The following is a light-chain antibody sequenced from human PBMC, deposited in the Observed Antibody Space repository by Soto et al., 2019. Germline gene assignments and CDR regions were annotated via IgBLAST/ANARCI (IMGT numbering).Light chain of an antibody. CDR3: QQYYSFPLT. V-gene: IGKV1-39*01. J-gene: IGKJ1*01. CDR2: AAS. CDR1: QIISNY. Sequence: DIQMTQSPSSLSASVGDRVTITCRASQIISNYLNWYQQKPGKAPELLIYAASTLQSGVPSRFSGSGSGTDFTLTISCLQSEDYATYYCQQYYSFPLTFGQGTKVDIK.